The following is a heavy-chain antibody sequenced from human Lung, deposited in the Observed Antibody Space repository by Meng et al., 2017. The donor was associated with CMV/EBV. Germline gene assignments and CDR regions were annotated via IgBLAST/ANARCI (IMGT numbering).Heavy chain of an antibody. CDR1: GFTFSDYY. J-gene: IGHJ4*02. D-gene: IGHD3-10*01. CDR2: ISSSGSTI. Sequence: GESLKISCAASGFTFSDYYMSWIRQAPGKGLEWVSYISSSGSTIYYADSVKGRFTISRDNAKNSLYLQMNSLRAEDTAVYYCARALVSYIDYWGQGTLVTFSS. V-gene: IGHV3-11*04. CDR3: ARALVSYIDY.